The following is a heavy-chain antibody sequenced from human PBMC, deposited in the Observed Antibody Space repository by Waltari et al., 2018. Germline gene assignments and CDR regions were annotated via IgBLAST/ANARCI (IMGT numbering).Heavy chain of an antibody. V-gene: IGHV4-38-2*01. J-gene: IGHJ4*02. CDR1: GYSISSGYY. D-gene: IGHD2-15*01. CDR2: IYHSGST. CDR3: ARWGLYCSGGSCSEG. Sequence: QVQLQESGPGLVKPSETLSLTCAVSGYSISSGYYWGWIRQPPGKGLEWIGSIYHSGSTYYNPSLKSRVTISVDTSKNQFSLKLSSVNAADTAVYYCARWGLYCSGGSCSEGWGQGTLVTVSS.